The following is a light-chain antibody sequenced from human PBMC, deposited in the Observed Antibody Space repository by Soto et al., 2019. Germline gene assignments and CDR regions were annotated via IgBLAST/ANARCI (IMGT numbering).Light chain of an antibody. CDR1: QSLLHSNGYNY. V-gene: IGKV2-28*01. CDR2: LGS. J-gene: IGKJ4*01. Sequence: DIVMTQSPLSLPVTPGEPASISCRSSQSLLHSNGYNYLDWYLQKPGQSPQLLIYLGSNRASGAPDRFSGSGSGTDFTLKISRVEAEDVGVYYCMQALTFGGGTKVEIK. CDR3: MQALT.